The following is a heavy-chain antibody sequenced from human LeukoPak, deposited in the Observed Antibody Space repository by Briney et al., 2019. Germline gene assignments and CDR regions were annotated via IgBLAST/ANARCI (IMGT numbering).Heavy chain of an antibody. V-gene: IGHV4-38-2*02. CDR1: GYSISSGYY. J-gene: IGHJ3*02. Sequence: SETLSLTCTVSGYSISSGYYWGWIRQPPGKGLEWIGSIYHGGRTYYNPSLKSRVTISVDNPKNQFSLKLSSVTAADTAVYYCARVMTTATTWAFDIWGQGTMVTVSS. D-gene: IGHD4-17*01. CDR3: ARVMTTATTWAFDI. CDR2: IYHGGRT.